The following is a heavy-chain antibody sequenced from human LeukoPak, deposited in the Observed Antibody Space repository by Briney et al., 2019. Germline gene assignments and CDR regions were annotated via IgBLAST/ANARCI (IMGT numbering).Heavy chain of an antibody. J-gene: IGHJ4*02. D-gene: IGHD3-22*01. Sequence: GGSLRLSCAVSGFTVSDYYMSWVRQAPGKGLEWVSVIYSGGKTYYADSVKGCFTISRDDSKNTLHLQMNSLRAEDTAVYYCARINYYDGSGFYRDYWGQGTLVTVSS. CDR3: ARINYYDGSGFYRDY. CDR2: IYSGGKT. V-gene: IGHV3-53*01. CDR1: GFTVSDYY.